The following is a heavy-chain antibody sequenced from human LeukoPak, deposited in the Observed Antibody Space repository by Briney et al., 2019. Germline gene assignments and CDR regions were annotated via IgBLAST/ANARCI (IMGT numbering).Heavy chain of an antibody. Sequence: GASVKVSCKASGGTFSSYIINWVRQAPGQGLEWMGGIIPIFGTADYAQKFQGRVTITADESTSTAYMELSSLRSEDMAVYYCAIQIRGVVYWGLGTLVTVSS. J-gene: IGHJ4*02. CDR2: IIPIFGTA. D-gene: IGHD3-10*01. V-gene: IGHV1-69*13. CDR3: AIQIRGVVY. CDR1: GGTFSSYI.